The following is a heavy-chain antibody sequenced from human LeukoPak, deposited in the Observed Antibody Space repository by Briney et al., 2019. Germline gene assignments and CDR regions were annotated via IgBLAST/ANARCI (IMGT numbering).Heavy chain of an antibody. V-gene: IGHV4-39*07. CDR1: GGSISSSSYY. Sequence: SETQSLTCTVSGGSISSSSYYWSWIRQPPGKGLEWIGSIYYSGSTYYNPSLKSRVTISVDTSKNQFSLKLSSVTAADTAVYYCARAISGWYPDYWGQGTLVTVSS. J-gene: IGHJ4*02. CDR2: IYYSGST. CDR3: ARAISGWYPDY. D-gene: IGHD6-19*01.